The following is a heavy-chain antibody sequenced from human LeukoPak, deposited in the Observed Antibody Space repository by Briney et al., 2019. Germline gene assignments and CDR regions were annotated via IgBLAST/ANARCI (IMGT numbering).Heavy chain of an antibody. J-gene: IGHJ4*02. V-gene: IGHV4-31*11. Sequence: KPSQTLSLTCAVSGGSISSGGYYWIWIRPHPGKCMEWIGSIYYGGSTYYNPSLKSRLTIYQFSLKLTAVTASDTAVSSGESVASVDWGQGTRVTVSS. D-gene: IGHD3-10*01. CDR1: GGSISSGGYY. CDR3: ESVASVD. CDR2: IYYGGST.